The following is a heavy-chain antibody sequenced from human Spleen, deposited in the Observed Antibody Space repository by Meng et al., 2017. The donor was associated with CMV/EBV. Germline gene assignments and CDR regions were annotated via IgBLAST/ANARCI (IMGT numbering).Heavy chain of an antibody. V-gene: IGHV4-59*01. J-gene: IGHJ4*02. D-gene: IGHD6-13*01. Sequence: SETLSLTCTVSGGSIGRYYWTWIRQPPGKGLEWIGSLYSSESTSYSPSLESRITISVDTSKNQFSLKLSPVTAADTAVYYCARGVAAAAYYFDYWGQGTLVTVSS. CDR3: ARGVAAAAYYFDY. CDR1: GGSIGRYY. CDR2: LYSSEST.